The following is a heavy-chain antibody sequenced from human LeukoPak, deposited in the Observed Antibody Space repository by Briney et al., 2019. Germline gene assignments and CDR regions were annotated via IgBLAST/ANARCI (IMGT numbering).Heavy chain of an antibody. CDR2: IYYSGTT. J-gene: IGHJ4*02. CDR3: ARGPNNFDY. CDR1: GGSISSYY. Sequence: SETLSLTCTVSGGSISSYYWSWIRQPPGKGLEWIGYIYYSGTTNYNPSLKSRVTVTVDTSKNHFSLKLSSVTAADTAVYYCARGPNNFDYWGQGTLVTVSS. D-gene: IGHD2/OR15-2a*01. V-gene: IGHV4-59*01.